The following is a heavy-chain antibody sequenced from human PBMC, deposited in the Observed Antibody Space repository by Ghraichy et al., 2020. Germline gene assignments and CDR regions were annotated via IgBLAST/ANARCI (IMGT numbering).Heavy chain of an antibody. Sequence: GSLRLSCTVSGASVSSSDHYWSWIRQPPGKRLELVGYIYYSGAANYSPSLKSRLTISIDTSNNQFSLKLTSVTAADTAVYYCARLKIFSGWYRVSWLDPWGPGTLVTVSS. CDR1: GASVSSSDHY. CDR3: ARLKIFSGWYRVSWLDP. V-gene: IGHV4-61*08. CDR2: IYYSGAA. J-gene: IGHJ5*02. D-gene: IGHD6-19*01.